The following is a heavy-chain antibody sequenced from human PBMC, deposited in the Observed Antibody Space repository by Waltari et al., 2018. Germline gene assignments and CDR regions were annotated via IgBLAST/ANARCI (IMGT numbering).Heavy chain of an antibody. CDR2: IYTSGST. CDR1: VGSISSGRYY. J-gene: IGHJ6*02. V-gene: IGHV4-61*02. D-gene: IGHD3-16*01. Sequence: QVQLQESGPGLVKPSQTLSLTCTVSVGSISSGRYYWSWIRQPAGKGLEWIGRIYTSGSTNYNPSLKSRVTISVDTSKNQFSLKLSSVTAADTAVYYCARDLGGAPYVWGQGTTVTVSS. CDR3: ARDLGGAPYV.